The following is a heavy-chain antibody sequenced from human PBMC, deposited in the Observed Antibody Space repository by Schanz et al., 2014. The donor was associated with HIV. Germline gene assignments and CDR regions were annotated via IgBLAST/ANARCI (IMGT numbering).Heavy chain of an antibody. CDR1: GFTFKDYA. D-gene: IGHD2-2*01. J-gene: IGHJ5*02. CDR2: VSGSGAGT. V-gene: IGHV3-23*04. CDR3: AKDRCSTTSCYGGNWFDP. Sequence: EVQLVESGGGLVQPGGSLRLSCTASGFTFKDYAMTWVRQAAGKGLEWVSAVSGSGAGTSYADSVKGRFTIARDNSEKTLYLHMNNLRVEDTAIYYCAKDRCSTTSCYGGNWFDPWGQGTLVTVSS.